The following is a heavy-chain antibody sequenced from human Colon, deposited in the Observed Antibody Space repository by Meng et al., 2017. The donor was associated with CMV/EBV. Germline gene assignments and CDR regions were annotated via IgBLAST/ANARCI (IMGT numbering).Heavy chain of an antibody. CDR2: IKSKSDGGTT. J-gene: IGHJ4*02. CDR1: GFTFSNAW. Sequence: GGSLRLSCAASGFTFSNAWMSWVRQAPGKGLEWVGRIKSKSDGGTTDHAAPVKGRFTISRDDSKNTLFLHMNSLKTEDTAVYYCARYCSSTTCYRPGWGQGTLVTVS. V-gene: IGHV3-15*01. CDR3: ARYCSSTTCYRPG. D-gene: IGHD2-2*02.